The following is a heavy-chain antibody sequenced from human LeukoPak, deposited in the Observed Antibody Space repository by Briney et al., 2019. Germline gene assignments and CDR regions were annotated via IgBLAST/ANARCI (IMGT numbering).Heavy chain of an antibody. D-gene: IGHD2-2*01. CDR1: GFTFDDYT. V-gene: IGHV3-43*01. Sequence: PGGSLRLSCAASGFTFDDYTMHWVRQAPGKGLEWVSLISWDGGSTYYADSVKGRFTISRDNSKNSPYLQMNSLRTEDTALYYCAKDQGYADSGFPDYWGQGTLVTVSS. J-gene: IGHJ4*02. CDR3: AKDQGYADSGFPDY. CDR2: ISWDGGST.